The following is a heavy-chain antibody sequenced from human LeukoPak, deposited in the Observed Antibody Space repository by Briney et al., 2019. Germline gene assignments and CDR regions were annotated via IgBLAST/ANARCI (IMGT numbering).Heavy chain of an antibody. Sequence: GGSLRLSCAASGFTFSRYRMHWVRQAPGKGLVWVSCIKSDGSSTSIADSAKGRFTISRDNAKNTVYLQMNSLRAEDTAVYYCVRDNRSYNFDYWGQGTLVTVSS. J-gene: IGHJ4*02. D-gene: IGHD1-26*01. CDR1: GFTFSRYR. CDR2: IKSDGSST. V-gene: IGHV3-74*01. CDR3: VRDNRSYNFDY.